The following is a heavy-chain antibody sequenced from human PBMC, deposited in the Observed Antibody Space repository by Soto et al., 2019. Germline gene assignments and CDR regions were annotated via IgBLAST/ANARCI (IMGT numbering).Heavy chain of an antibody. D-gene: IGHD2-21*02. CDR3: ARASAFPLECSGGDCYFVY. CDR2: ISNNNGNT. CDR1: GYTFTSYG. J-gene: IGHJ4*02. V-gene: IGHV1-18*01. Sequence: QVQLVQSGPEVKKPGASVKVSCKASGYTFTSYGINWVRQAPGQGLEWMGWISNNNGNTNYAQKFQGRVTMTTDTSTSTAYMELRSLRSDDTAVYYCARASAFPLECSGGDCYFVYWGQGTLVTVSS.